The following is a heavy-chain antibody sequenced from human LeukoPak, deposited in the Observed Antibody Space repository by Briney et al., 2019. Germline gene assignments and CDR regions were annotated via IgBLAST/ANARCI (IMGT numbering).Heavy chain of an antibody. V-gene: IGHV3-9*01. CDR2: ISWNSGSI. Sequence: GGSLRLSCAASGFTFDDYAMHWVRQAPEKGLEWVSGISWNSGSIGYADSVKGRFTISRDNAKNSLYLQMNSLRTEDTALYYCATELRILSWGVDAFDIWGQGTMVTVSS. CDR3: ATELRILSWGVDAFDI. CDR1: GFTFDDYA. J-gene: IGHJ3*02. D-gene: IGHD3-16*01.